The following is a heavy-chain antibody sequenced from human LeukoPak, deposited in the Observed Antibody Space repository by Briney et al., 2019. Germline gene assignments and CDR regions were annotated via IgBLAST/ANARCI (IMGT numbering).Heavy chain of an antibody. CDR2: IYYSGST. Sequence: PSETLSLTCTVSGGSISSYYWSWLRQPPGKGLEWIGYIYYSGSTNYNPSLKSRVTISVDTSKNQFSLKLSSVTAADTAVYYCARDVVTGGWFDPWGQGTLVTVSS. D-gene: IGHD1-14*01. CDR1: GGSISSYY. V-gene: IGHV4-59*12. CDR3: ARDVVTGGWFDP. J-gene: IGHJ5*02.